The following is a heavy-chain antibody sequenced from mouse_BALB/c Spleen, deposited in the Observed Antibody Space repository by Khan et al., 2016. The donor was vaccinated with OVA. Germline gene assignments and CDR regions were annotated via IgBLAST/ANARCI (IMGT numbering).Heavy chain of an antibody. CDR2: IYPGSDNA. D-gene: IGHD2-3*01. V-gene: IGHV1-77*01. CDR1: GYTFTYYV. CDR3: ARGDGYYVYFDY. Sequence: QVQLKQSGPELVKPGASVKMSCKASGYTFTYYVITWVKQRTGQGLEWIGEIYPGSDNAYYNERFKGKATLTADKSCNTTHMQLSSLTSEDAAVYFCARGDGYYVYFDYWGQGTTLTVSS. J-gene: IGHJ2*01.